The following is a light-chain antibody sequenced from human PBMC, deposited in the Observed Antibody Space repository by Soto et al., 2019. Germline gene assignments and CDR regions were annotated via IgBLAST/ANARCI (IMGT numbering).Light chain of an antibody. CDR1: QGIRNE. CDR2: AAS. Sequence: DLQMTQSPSSLSASVGDRVTMTCRASQGIRNELGWYQQKPGKAPKRLIYAASSLQSGVPSRFSGSGSGTEFTLTINSLQPEDFATYYCLQHNSYPLTFGQGTKVEIK. CDR3: LQHNSYPLT. J-gene: IGKJ1*01. V-gene: IGKV1-17*01.